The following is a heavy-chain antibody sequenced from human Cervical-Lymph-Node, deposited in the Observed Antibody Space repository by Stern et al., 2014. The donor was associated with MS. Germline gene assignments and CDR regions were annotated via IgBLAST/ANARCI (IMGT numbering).Heavy chain of an antibody. CDR3: ARERQQYCNSEGCSYWYFDL. Sequence: QVQLQESGPGLVKPSGTLSLTCAVSGGSVSSTNWWSWVRQSPGKGLEWIGNIYPSGASNYRPSSRSRGSLSLDNSKNHLALHLTSVTAADTAVYYCARERQQYCNSEGCSYWYFDLWGRGTLVTVSS. CDR1: GGSVSSTNW. D-gene: IGHD2/OR15-2a*01. J-gene: IGHJ2*01. V-gene: IGHV4-4*02. CDR2: IYPSGAS.